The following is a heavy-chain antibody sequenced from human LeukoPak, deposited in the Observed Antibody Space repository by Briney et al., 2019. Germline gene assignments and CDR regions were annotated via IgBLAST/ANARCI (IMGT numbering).Heavy chain of an antibody. CDR2: INPSGGST. CDR3: ARGGYYDSSGSFDP. V-gene: IGHV1-46*01. D-gene: IGHD3-22*01. CDR1: GYTFARTY. Sequence: ASLKLSCKASGYTFARTYIHWVRQAPGQGLEWMGIINPSGGSTRYAQRFQGRVTMTRDTSTRTVYMELSSLRSDDTAVYYCARGGYYDSSGSFDPWGQGTLVTVSS. J-gene: IGHJ5*02.